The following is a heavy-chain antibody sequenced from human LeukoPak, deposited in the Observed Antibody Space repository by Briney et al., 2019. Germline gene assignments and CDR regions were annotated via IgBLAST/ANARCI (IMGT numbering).Heavy chain of an antibody. J-gene: IGHJ4*02. D-gene: IGHD1-7*01. Sequence: ASVKVSCKASVYTVTSYGISWVRQAPGQGLEWVGWINAYNGNTNYAQKLQGRITITTDTSTSTAYMQLMSLISDDTTVYYYAVTGTTPLFEHWGKGTMATVSS. CDR2: INAYNGNT. CDR1: VYTVTSYG. CDR3: AVTGTTPLFEH. V-gene: IGHV1-18*01.